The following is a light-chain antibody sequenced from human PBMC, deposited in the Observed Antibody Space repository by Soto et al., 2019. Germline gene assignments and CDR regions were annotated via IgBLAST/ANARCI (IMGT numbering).Light chain of an antibody. CDR3: QQRARWPMP. CDR1: QSVSTF. V-gene: IGKV3-11*01. Sequence: EVVLTQSPATLSMSPGERVTLSCRASQSVSTFVAWYQHKPGQAPRPVIYDTFKRAPGVPERFSGGGSGTDFSLTISSLEPEDFAVYYCQQRARWPMPFGQGTRLELK. J-gene: IGKJ5*01. CDR2: DTF.